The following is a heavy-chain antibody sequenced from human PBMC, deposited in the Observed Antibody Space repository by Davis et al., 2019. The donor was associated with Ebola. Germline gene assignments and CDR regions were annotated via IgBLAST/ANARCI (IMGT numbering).Heavy chain of an antibody. D-gene: IGHD3-22*01. CDR1: GYTFTTYD. CDR2: ISAYNGNT. V-gene: IGHV1-18*04. CDR3: ARRLGSGYQEDAFDI. J-gene: IGHJ3*02. Sequence: ASVKVSCKTSGYTFTTYDISWVRQAPGQGLEWMGWISAYNGNTNYAQKLQGRVTMTTDTSTSTAYMELRSLRSDDTAVYYCARRLGSGYQEDAFDIWGQGTMVTVSS.